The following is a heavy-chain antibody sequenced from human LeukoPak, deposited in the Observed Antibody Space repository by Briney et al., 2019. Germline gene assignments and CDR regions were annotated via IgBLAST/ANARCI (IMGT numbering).Heavy chain of an antibody. CDR2: INHSGST. D-gene: IGHD3-22*01. CDR1: GGSFSGYY. CDR3: ARVTGYMIEDYFDY. Sequence: TSETLSLTCAVYGGSFSGYYWSWIRQPPGKGLEWIGEINHSGSTNYNPSLKSRVTISVDTSKNQFSLKLSSVTAADTAVYYCARVTGYMIEDYFDYWGQGTLVTVSS. V-gene: IGHV4-34*01. J-gene: IGHJ4*02.